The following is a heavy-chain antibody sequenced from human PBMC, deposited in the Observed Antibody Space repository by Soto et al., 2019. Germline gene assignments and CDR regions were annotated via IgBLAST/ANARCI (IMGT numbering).Heavy chain of an antibody. D-gene: IGHD3-9*01. CDR2: IRSKAYGGTT. Sequence: PVGSLRLSCTASGFTFGDYAMSWFRQAPGKGLEWVGFIRSKAYGGTTEYAASVKGRFTISRDDSKSIAYLQMNSLKTEDTAVYYCTRSTQPRYFAWYSTPFDYWGQGTLVTVSS. CDR3: TRSTQPRYFAWYSTPFDY. J-gene: IGHJ4*02. V-gene: IGHV3-49*03. CDR1: GFTFGDYA.